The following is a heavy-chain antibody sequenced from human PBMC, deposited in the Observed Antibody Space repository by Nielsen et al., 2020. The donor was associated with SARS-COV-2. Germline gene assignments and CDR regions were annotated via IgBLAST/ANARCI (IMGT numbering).Heavy chain of an antibody. CDR2: IIPILGIA. CDR3: ARDQGRLDAWFDP. D-gene: IGHD3-10*01. Sequence: WVGQAPGQGLEWMGRIIPILGIANYAQKFQGRVTITADKSTSTAYMELSSLRSEDTAVYYCARDQGRLDAWFDPWGQGTLVTVSS. J-gene: IGHJ5*02. V-gene: IGHV1-69*04.